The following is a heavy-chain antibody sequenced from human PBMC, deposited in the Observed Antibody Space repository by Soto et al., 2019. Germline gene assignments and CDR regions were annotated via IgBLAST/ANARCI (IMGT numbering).Heavy chain of an antibody. V-gene: IGHV1-18*01. D-gene: IGHD5-12*01. CDR1: GYTFTSYR. CDR3: ARVQSGYDFAY. Sequence: QVQLVQSGAEVKKPGASVQVSCKATGYTFTSYRINWVRQAPGQGLEWMGWISAYNGNTHYAQKLQGRVTMTTDTSTSTAYMELRSLRSDDTAVYYCARVQSGYDFAYWGQGTLVTVSS. J-gene: IGHJ4*02. CDR2: ISAYNGNT.